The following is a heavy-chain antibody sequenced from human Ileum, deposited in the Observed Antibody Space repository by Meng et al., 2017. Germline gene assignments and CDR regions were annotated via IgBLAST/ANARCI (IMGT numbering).Heavy chain of an antibody. Sequence: VKLQESGPGLVRPSETLSLICTVSGGSVSRAGYQWGWIRQPPGKGLEWIGYASTNYNPSLKSRVTISLDTSRNQFSLSLSSVTAADTAVHYCARDHMGSLDYWGQGILVTVSS. CDR1: GGSVSRAGYQ. CDR3: ARDHMGSLDY. J-gene: IGHJ4*02. V-gene: IGHV4-61*08. D-gene: IGHD1-26*01. CDR2: AST.